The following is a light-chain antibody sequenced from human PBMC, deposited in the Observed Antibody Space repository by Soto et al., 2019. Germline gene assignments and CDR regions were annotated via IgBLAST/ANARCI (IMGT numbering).Light chain of an antibody. CDR2: KAS. Sequence: DIQMTQSPSTLSASVGDRVTITCRASQSISNWLAWYQQKPGKAPKLLIYKASTLESGVPSRFSGSGSGTEFTLTISSLQPDDFATYNCQQYNSYSPPFGQGTRLDIK. V-gene: IGKV1-5*03. CDR3: QQYNSYSPP. CDR1: QSISNW. J-gene: IGKJ2*01.